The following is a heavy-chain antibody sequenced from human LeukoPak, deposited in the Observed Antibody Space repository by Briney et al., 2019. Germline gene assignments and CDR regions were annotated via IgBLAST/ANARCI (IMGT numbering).Heavy chain of an antibody. J-gene: IGHJ3*02. CDR3: ARGALYGGNSHRQAFDI. V-gene: IGHV1-69*04. CDR2: IIPILGIA. Sequence: SVKVSCKASGGTFSSYAISWVRQAPGQGLEWMGRIIPILGIANYAQKFQGRVTITADKSTSTAYMELSSLRSEDTAVYYCARGALYGGNSHRQAFDIWGQGTMVTVSS. D-gene: IGHD4-23*01. CDR1: GGTFSSYA.